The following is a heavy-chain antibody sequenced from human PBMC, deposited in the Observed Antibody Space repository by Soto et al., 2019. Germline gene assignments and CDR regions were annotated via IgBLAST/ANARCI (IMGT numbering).Heavy chain of an antibody. Sequence: QVQLVQSGAEVKKPGASVKVSCKASGYTFTSYAINWERQATGQGLEWMGWMNPNSGNTGYAQKFQGRVTMTRNTSRSTDYMELSSLRSEDTAVYDCARGGISSSPSFDPWGQGGMVTVSS. CDR2: MNPNSGNT. J-gene: IGHJ5*02. D-gene: IGHD6-6*01. CDR3: ARGGISSSPSFDP. V-gene: IGHV1-8*01. CDR1: GYTFTSYA.